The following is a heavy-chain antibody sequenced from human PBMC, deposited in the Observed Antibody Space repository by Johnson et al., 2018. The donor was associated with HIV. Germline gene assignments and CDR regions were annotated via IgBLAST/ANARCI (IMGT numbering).Heavy chain of an antibody. CDR1: GFTFSNYA. V-gene: IGHV3-30*02. D-gene: IGHD6-6*01. Sequence: QVQLVESGGGLVQPGGSLRLSCEASGFTFSNYAMNWVRQAPGKGLEWVAFIRFDGSIEHQRDSVKGRFSISRDNSKNTLYLQMNSLRGEDTAVYYCAKVHSSSSNGFDIWGQGTMVTVSS. J-gene: IGHJ3*02. CDR2: IRFDGSIE. CDR3: AKVHSSSSNGFDI.